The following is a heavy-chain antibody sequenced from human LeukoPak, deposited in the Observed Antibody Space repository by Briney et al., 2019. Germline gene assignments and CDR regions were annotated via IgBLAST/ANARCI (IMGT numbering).Heavy chain of an antibody. D-gene: IGHD6-19*01. V-gene: IGHV3-30*04. CDR2: ISYDGSNK. CDR1: GFTFSSYP. CDR3: ASFSRGWLR. Sequence: GRSLRLSCAASGFTFSSYPIHWVRQAPGKGLEWVAAISYDGSNKYYADSVKGRFTISRDNSRNTLYVQMNSLRAEDTAVYYCASFSRGWLRWSQGTLVTVSS. J-gene: IGHJ4*02.